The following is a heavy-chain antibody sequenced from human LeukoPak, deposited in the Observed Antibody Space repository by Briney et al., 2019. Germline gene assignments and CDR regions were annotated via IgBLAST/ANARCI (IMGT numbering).Heavy chain of an antibody. Sequence: PSETLSLTCTVSGASISSYYWSWIRQPPGKGLEWIGYIYYSGNTNYNPSLKSRVTISVDTSKNQFSLKLSSVTAADTAVYYCAGHHPRNTVDFWGQGTLVTVSS. CDR3: AGHHPRNTVDF. J-gene: IGHJ4*02. D-gene: IGHD2/OR15-2a*01. CDR2: IYYSGNT. CDR1: GASISSYY. V-gene: IGHV4-59*08.